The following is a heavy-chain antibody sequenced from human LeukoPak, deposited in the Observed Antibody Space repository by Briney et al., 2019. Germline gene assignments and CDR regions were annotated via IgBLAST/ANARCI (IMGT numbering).Heavy chain of an antibody. CDR1: GYTFTGYY. D-gene: IGHD2-2*01. CDR2: INPNSGGT. J-gene: IGHJ4*02. Sequence: ASVKVSCKASGYTFTGYYMHWVRQAPGQGLEWMGWINPNSGGTNYAQKLQGRVTMTRDTSISTAYMELSRLRSDDTAVYYCATLGYCSSTSCPQLLYFDCWGQGTLVTVSS. V-gene: IGHV1-2*02. CDR3: ATLGYCSSTSCPQLLYFDC.